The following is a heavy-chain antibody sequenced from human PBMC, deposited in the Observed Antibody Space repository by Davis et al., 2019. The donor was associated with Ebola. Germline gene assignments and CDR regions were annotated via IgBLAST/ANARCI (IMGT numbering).Heavy chain of an antibody. V-gene: IGHV4-34*01. D-gene: IGHD3-10*01. J-gene: IGHJ6*02. CDR2: INHSGST. CDR1: GGSFSGYY. CDR3: ARFGGFGVDYYGMDV. Sequence: PSETLSLTCAVYGGSFSGYYWSWIRQPPGKGLEWIGEINHSGSTNYNPSLKSRVTMSVDTSKNQFSLKLSSVTAADTAVYYCARFGGFGVDYYGMDVWGQGTTVTVSS.